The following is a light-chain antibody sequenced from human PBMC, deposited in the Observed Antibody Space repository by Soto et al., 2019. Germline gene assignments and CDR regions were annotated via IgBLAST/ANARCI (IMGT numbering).Light chain of an antibody. CDR1: QSVSSSY. CDR2: GPS. Sequence: EIVLTQSPGTLSLSPGERATLSCRASQSVSSSYLGWYQQKPGQAPRLLFYGPSTRATGIPDRFSGSGSGTDFTLTISRLDPEDFAVYYCQQYGGSSLYTFGQGTKLEIK. J-gene: IGKJ2*01. CDR3: QQYGGSSLYT. V-gene: IGKV3-20*01.